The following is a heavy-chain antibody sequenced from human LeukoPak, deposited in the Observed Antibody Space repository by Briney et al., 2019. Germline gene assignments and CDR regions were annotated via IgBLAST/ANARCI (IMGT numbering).Heavy chain of an antibody. CDR2: IYDSGPT. D-gene: IGHD3-10*01. CDR3: ARSDYYGLVSD. J-gene: IGHJ4*02. Sequence: SETLSLTCTVSGGSISHQYWSWIRQPPGKGLEWIGYIYDSGPTTYSPSLKSRIALSVDMSKNQFSLRLTSVTPADTAVYYCARSDYYGLVSDWGQGTLVTVSS. CDR1: GGSISHQY. V-gene: IGHV4-59*11.